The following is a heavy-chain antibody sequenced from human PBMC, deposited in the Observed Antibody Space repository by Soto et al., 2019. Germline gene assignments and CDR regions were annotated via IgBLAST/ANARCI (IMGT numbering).Heavy chain of an antibody. V-gene: IGHV2-5*02. J-gene: IGHJ6*03. CDR1: GFSLSTSGVG. D-gene: IGHD3-3*01. CDR3: AHQSYYDFWSGYVRNYYYMDV. Sequence: QITLKESGPTLVKPTQTLTLTCTFSGFSLSTSGVGVGWIRQPPGKALEWLALIYWDDDKRYSPSLKSRLTITKDTSKNQVVLTMTNMDPVDTATYYCAHQSYYDFWSGYVRNYYYMDVWGKGTTVTVSS. CDR2: IYWDDDK.